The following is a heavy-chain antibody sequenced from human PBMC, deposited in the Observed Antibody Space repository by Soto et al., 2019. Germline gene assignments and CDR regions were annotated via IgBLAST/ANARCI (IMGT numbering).Heavy chain of an antibody. D-gene: IGHD2-15*01. J-gene: IGHJ4*02. CDR1: GGSFSGYY. CDR3: ARGPFCSGKSCYYRRSYFDY. CDR2: IYHSGST. V-gene: IGHV4-34*01. Sequence: QVQRQQWGAGLLKPSETLSLTCAVYGGSFSGYYWSWLRQPPGTGLEWLGEIYHSGSTNYNPSLKSRVSISVDPSKNQFSLSLSSLTAADTAVYYCARGPFCSGKSCYYRRSYFDYWGQGTLVAVAS.